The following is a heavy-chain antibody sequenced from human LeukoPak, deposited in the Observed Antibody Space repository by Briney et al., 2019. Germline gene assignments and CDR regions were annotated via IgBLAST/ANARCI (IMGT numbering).Heavy chain of an antibody. CDR1: GGSFSGYY. CDR3: ARQYSSARNWFDP. CDR2: INHSGST. D-gene: IGHD6-19*01. J-gene: IGHJ5*02. Sequence: PSETLSLTCAVYGGSFSGYYWSWIRQPPGKGLEWIGEINHSGSTNYNPSLKSRVTISVDTSKNQFSLKLSSVTAADTAVYYCARQYSSARNWFDPWGQGTLVTVSS. V-gene: IGHV4-34*01.